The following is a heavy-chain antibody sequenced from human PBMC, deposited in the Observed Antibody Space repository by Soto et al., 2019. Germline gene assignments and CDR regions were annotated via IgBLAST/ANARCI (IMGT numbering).Heavy chain of an antibody. V-gene: IGHV1-69*02. Sequence: QVQLVQSGAEVKKPGSSVKVSCKASGGTFSSYTISWVRQAPGQGLEWMGRIIPILGIANYAQKFQGRVTITADKSTSTAYMELSSLRSEDTAVYYCASVTGGFVGCSSTICYPRWAFDIWGQGTMVTVSS. CDR2: IIPILGIA. CDR1: GGTFSSYT. D-gene: IGHD2-2*01. J-gene: IGHJ3*02. CDR3: ASVTGGFVGCSSTICYPRWAFDI.